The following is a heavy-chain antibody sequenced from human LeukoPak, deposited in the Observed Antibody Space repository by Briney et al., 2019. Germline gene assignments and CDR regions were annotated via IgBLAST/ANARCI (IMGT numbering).Heavy chain of an antibody. Sequence: SETLSLTCTVSSGSLSFYWSWFRQSPGKGLEWLGQIYQSGSTDYNPSLRSRVTISRDTSKNQFSLQLTSVTAADTAVYYCARHSDRWRYAMDVWGQGTTVTVSS. J-gene: IGHJ6*02. CDR1: SGSLSFY. V-gene: IGHV4-59*08. D-gene: IGHD1-26*01. CDR2: IYQSGST. CDR3: ARHSDRWRYAMDV.